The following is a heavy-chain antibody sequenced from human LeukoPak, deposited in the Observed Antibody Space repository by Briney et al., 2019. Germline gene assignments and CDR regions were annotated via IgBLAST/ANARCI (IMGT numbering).Heavy chain of an antibody. J-gene: IGHJ6*03. Sequence: SETLSLTCTVSGVSISSYYWSWIRQPPEKGLEWIGYLYDSGTTNYNPSLNSRVTISADTSKKQIFLKLSSVTAADTAVYYCTRRMYYSDSGGSSYYYMDVWGKGTTVTVSS. D-gene: IGHD3-22*01. CDR2: LYDSGTT. CDR3: TRRMYYSDSGGSSYYYMDV. CDR1: GVSISSYY. V-gene: IGHV4-59*08.